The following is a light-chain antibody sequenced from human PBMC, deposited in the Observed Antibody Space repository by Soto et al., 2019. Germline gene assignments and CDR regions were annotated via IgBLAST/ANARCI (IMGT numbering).Light chain of an antibody. CDR1: QSISSW. V-gene: IGKV1-5*01. CDR2: DAS. J-gene: IGKJ2*01. Sequence: DIQMTQSPSTLSASVGDRVTVTCRASQSISSWLAWYQQKPGKAPKVMIYDASSLGSGVPSRFSGSGSETEFTLTISSLQPDDFATYFCQQYNTYPYTFGQGTRLVIK. CDR3: QQYNTYPYT.